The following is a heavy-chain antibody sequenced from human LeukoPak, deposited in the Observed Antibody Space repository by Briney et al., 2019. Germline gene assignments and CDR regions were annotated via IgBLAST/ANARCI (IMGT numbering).Heavy chain of an antibody. V-gene: IGHV4-59*01. CDR2: IYYNGNT. D-gene: IGHD6-19*01. J-gene: IGHJ5*02. CDR1: GGSINNYY. Sequence: SETLSLTCTLSGGSINNYYWSWIRQPPGKGLEWIGYIYYNGNTNYNPSRKSRVTISVDTSKNQFSLKLSSVTAADTAVYFCAREHSSGLSWFDPWGQGTLVTVSS. CDR3: AREHSSGLSWFDP.